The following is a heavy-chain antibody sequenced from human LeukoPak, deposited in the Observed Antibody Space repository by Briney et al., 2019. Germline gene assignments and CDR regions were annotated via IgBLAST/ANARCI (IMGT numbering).Heavy chain of an antibody. J-gene: IGHJ4*02. CDR2: IKQDGSEK. CDR3: AREVGTCSGGTCYFRFDY. V-gene: IGHV3-7*01. Sequence: GGSLRLSCAASGFTVSSRYMSWVRQAPGKGLEWVANIKQDGSEKYYVDSVKGRFTISRDNAKNSLYLQMNSLRAEDTAVYYCAREVGTCSGGTCYFRFDYWGQGTLVTVSS. CDR1: GFTVSSRY. D-gene: IGHD2-15*01.